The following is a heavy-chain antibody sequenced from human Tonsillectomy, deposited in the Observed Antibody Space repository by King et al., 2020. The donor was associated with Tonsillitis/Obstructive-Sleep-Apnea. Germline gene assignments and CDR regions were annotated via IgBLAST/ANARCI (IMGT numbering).Heavy chain of an antibody. J-gene: IGHJ5*02. V-gene: IGHV4-34*01. CDR3: ARSYLSSPLYNWFDP. CDR2: XXHXGSX. D-gene: IGHD6-6*01. Sequence: VQLQQWGAGLLKPSETLSLTCAVYGGSFSGYYWSWIRQPPGKGLEWIGEXXHXGSXNYNPSLKTRVTISVDTSKNQFSLKLSSVTAADTAVYYCARSYLSSPLYNWFDPWGQGTLVTVSS. CDR1: GGSFSGYY.